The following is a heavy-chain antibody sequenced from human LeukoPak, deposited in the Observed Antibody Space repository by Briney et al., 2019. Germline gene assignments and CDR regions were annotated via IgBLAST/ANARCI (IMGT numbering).Heavy chain of an antibody. J-gene: IGHJ6*02. CDR1: GGSISSGGHY. CDR3: ARDEAIFGAGYYYGMDV. CDR2: INYSGST. V-gene: IGHV4-31*03. D-gene: IGHD3-3*01. Sequence: SETLSLTCTVSGGSISSGGHYWSWIRQRPGKGLEWIGYINYSGSTYYNPSLKSRVSISLDTSQNHFSLRLSSVTAADTAVYYCARDEAIFGAGYYYGMDVWGQGTTVTVSS.